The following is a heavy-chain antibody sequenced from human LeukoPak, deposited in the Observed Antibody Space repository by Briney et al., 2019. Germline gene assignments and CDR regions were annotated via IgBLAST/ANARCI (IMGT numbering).Heavy chain of an antibody. CDR3: ARDPLTLYNYYMDV. CDR2: ISPDGSST. Sequence: GGSLRLSCATSGFPFSNYWMHWVRQAPGKGLVWVSRISPDGSSTDYADSVKGRFTISRDSPKNTLYLQMNSLRAEDTAVYYCARDPLTLYNYYMDVWGKGTTVTVSS. V-gene: IGHV3-74*01. J-gene: IGHJ6*03. CDR1: GFPFSNYW. D-gene: IGHD2/OR15-2a*01.